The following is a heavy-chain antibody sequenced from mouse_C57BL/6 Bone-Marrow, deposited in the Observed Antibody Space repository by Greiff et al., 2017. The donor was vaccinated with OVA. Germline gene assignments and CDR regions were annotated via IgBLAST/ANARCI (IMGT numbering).Heavy chain of an antibody. CDR2: INYDGSST. D-gene: IGHD2-3*01. CDR1: GFTFSDYY. J-gene: IGHJ2*01. V-gene: IGHV5-16*01. CDR3: AREGNDDGYYAPDY. Sequence: DVKLVESEGGLVQPGSSMKFSCTASGFTFSDYYMAWVRQVPEKGLEWVANINYDGSSTYYLDSLKSRFIISRDNAKNILYLQMSSLKSEDTATYYCAREGNDDGYYAPDYWGQGTTLTVSS.